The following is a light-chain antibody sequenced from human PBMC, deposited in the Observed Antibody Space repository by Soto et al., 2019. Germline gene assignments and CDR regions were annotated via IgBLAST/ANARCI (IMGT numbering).Light chain of an antibody. CDR3: CSYAGSYTFSVV. CDR2: DVS. CDR1: SSDVGGYNY. V-gene: IGLV2-11*01. Sequence: QSALTQPRSVSGSPGQSVTISCTGTSSDVGGYNYVSWYQQHPGKAPKLMIYDVSKRPSGVPDRFSGSKSGNTASLTISGLQAEDEDDYYCCSYAGSYTFSVVFGGGTKVTVL. J-gene: IGLJ2*01.